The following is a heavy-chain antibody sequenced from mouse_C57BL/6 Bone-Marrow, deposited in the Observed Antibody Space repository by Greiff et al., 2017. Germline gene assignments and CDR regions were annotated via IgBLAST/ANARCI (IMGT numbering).Heavy chain of an antibody. V-gene: IGHV1-81*01. CDR3: AREAGWLLSFAY. CDR2: ICPRGGNT. Sequence: QVLVKQSGAGLARPGASVKLSCKASGYTFTSYGISWVRQRTGQSLEWIGEICPRGGNTYYHDNVKGKGTLSSDNACSNAYLELRSLTSEDSAVYFCAREAGWLLSFAYWGQGTTLTVS. CDR1: GYTFTSYG. J-gene: IGHJ2*01. D-gene: IGHD2-3*01.